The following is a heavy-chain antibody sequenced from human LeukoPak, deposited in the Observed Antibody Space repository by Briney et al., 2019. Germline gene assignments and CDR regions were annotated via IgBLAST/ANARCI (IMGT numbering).Heavy chain of an antibody. CDR1: GGSISSSSYY. V-gene: IGHV3-7*01. J-gene: IGHJ2*01. CDR2: IKQDGSEK. D-gene: IGHD4-17*01. Sequence: ETLSLTCTVSGGSISSSSYYWGWIRQPPGKGLEWVANIKQDGSEKYYVDSVKGRFTISRDDAKNSIYLQMDSLRAEDTAAYYCTRDRHGDTGDWYFDLWGRGTLVTVSS. CDR3: TRDRHGDTGDWYFDL.